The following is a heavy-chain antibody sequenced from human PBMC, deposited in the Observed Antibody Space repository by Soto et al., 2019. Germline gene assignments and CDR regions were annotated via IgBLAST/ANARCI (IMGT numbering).Heavy chain of an antibody. J-gene: IGHJ5*02. CDR1: GYSFTSFG. CDR3: ARMATFGSLNWFDP. V-gene: IGHV1-8*02. D-gene: IGHD3-16*01. CDR2: MNPGSGDT. Sequence: ASVKFSCKASGYSFTSFGVNWVRQAPGQGLEWMGWMNPGSGDTGYAQKFQGRVTMTRDISIATAYMELSSLRSDDTAIYYCARMATFGSLNWFDPWGQGTLVTVSS.